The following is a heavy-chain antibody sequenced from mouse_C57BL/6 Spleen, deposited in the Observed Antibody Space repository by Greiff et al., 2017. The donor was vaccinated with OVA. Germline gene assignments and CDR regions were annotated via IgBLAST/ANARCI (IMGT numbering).Heavy chain of an antibody. CDR2: IYWDDAT. J-gene: IGHJ2*01. CDR3: ARIYYDYDVDY. CDR1: GFSLSTSGMG. Sequence: QVTLKVSGPGILQSSQTLSLTCSFSGFSLSTSGMGVSWLRQPSGKGLVWLAHIYWDDATRYNPSLKSRLTISKDTSRNQVFLKITSVDTADTATDYCARIYYDYDVDYWGQGTTLTVSS. V-gene: IGHV8-12*01. D-gene: IGHD2-4*01.